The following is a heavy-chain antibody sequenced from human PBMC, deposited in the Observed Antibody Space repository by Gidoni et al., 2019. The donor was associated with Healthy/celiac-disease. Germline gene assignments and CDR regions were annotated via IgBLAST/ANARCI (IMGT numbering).Heavy chain of an antibody. CDR1: GYTFTSYY. V-gene: IGHV1-46*01. CDR2: INPSGGST. Sequence: QVQLVQSGAEVKKHGAAVKVSCKASGYTFTSYYMHWVRQAPGQGLEWMGIINPSGGSTSYAQKFQGRVTMTRDTSTSTVYMELSSLRSEDTAVYYCASGCSGGSCYDRHYYYGMDVWGQGTTVTVSS. CDR3: ASGCSGGSCYDRHYYYGMDV. J-gene: IGHJ6*02. D-gene: IGHD2-15*01.